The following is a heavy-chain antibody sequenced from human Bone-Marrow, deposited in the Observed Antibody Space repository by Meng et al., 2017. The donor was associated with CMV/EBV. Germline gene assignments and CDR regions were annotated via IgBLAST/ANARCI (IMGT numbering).Heavy chain of an antibody. V-gene: IGHV4-59*01. D-gene: IGHD1/OR15-1a*01. CDR1: GGSISSYY. CDR2: IYYSGST. Sequence: GSLRLSCTVSGGSISSYYWSWIRQPPGKGLEWIGYIYYSGSTNYNPSLKSRVTISVDTSKNQFSLKLSSVTAADTAVYYCARAGRYNWNRRFDYWGQGTLVTVSS. CDR3: ARAGRYNWNRRFDY. J-gene: IGHJ4*02.